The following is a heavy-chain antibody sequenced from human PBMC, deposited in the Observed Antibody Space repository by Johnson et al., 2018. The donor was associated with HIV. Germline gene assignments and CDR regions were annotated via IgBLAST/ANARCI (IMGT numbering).Heavy chain of an antibody. CDR1: GFTFSSGFTFSVYW. CDR2: IKSDGTGT. J-gene: IGHJ3*02. Sequence: VQLVESGGALIQPGGSLRLSCAASGFTFSSGFTFSVYWMHWVRQAPGKGLVWVSRIKSDGTGTSYADSVKGRFTVSRDNAKNTLYLQMNSLRAEDTAVYYCATSTASDALDIWGQGTMVTVSS. CDR3: ATSTASDALDI. D-gene: IGHD1-1*01. V-gene: IGHV3-74*02.